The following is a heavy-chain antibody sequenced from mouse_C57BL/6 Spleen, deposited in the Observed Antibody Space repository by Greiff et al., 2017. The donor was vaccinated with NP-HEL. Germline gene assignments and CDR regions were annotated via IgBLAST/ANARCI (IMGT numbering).Heavy chain of an antibody. D-gene: IGHD1-1*01. CDR3: ARADGSSSWYFDY. V-gene: IGHV1-61*01. CDR2: IYPSDSAT. Sequence: QVQLQQPGAELVRPGSSVKLSCKASGYTFTSYWMDWVKQRPGQGLEWIGNIYPSDSATHYNQKFKDKATLTVDQSSSTAYMQLSSLTSEDSAVYYCARADGSSSWYFDYWGQGTTLTVSS. CDR1: GYTFTSYW. J-gene: IGHJ2*01.